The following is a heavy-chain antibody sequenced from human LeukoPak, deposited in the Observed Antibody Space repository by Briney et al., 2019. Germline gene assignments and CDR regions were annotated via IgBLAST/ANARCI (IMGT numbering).Heavy chain of an antibody. CDR3: ARHRKDIVVVPAARPLGYYYYYMDV. Sequence: SETLSLTCTVSGGSISSSSYYWGWIRQPPGKGLEWIGSIYYSGSTYYNPSLSRRVTISVNTSNNQFSLKMSSVNAADTAVYYCARHRKDIVVVPAARPLGYYYYYMDVWGKGTTVTVSS. CDR1: GGSISSSSYY. CDR2: IYYSGST. D-gene: IGHD2-2*01. J-gene: IGHJ6*03. V-gene: IGHV4-39*01.